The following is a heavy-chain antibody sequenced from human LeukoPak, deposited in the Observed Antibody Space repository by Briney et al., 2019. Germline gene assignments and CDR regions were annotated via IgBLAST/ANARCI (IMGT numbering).Heavy chain of an antibody. J-gene: IGHJ5*02. CDR2: MYGDMRDI. CDR3: ARDLGLRGST. CDR1: GLAFSNSW. D-gene: IGHD5-12*01. Sequence: GGSLRLSCEAAGLAFSNSWMHWVRQIPGKGLVWVSRMYGDMRDISYADSVKGRFTISRDNAKNTVYLQMNSLRGEDTAVYYCARDLGLRGSTWGQGTLVTVSS. V-gene: IGHV3-74*01.